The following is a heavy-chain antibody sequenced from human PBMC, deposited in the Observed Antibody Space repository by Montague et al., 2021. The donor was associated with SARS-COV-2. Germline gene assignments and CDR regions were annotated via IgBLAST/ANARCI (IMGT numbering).Heavy chain of an antibody. CDR1: RGSSNSGS. J-gene: IGHJ4*02. V-gene: IGHV4-59*01. CDR3: ARDFDY. CDR2: VYYIKKT. Sequence: SETLSLTCAVSRGSSNSGSWRRIRQLHSNHRYCMCSVYYIKKTNYNPSLKSRVTLSVDTSKNQFSLKLSSVTAAGTAVYYCARDFDYWGQGTLVTVSS.